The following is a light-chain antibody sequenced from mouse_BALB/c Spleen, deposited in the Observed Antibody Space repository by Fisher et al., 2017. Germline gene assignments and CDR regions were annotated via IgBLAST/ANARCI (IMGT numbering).Light chain of an antibody. Sequence: IVLTQSPAIMSASPGEKVTMTCSASSSVSYMHWYQQKSGTSPKRWIYDTSKLASGVPVRFSGSGSGTSYSLTISRMEAEDAATYYCQQWSSYPRTFGGGTKLEIK. CDR1: SSVSY. V-gene: IGKV4-59*01. CDR3: QQWSSYPRT. CDR2: DTS. J-gene: IGKJ1*01.